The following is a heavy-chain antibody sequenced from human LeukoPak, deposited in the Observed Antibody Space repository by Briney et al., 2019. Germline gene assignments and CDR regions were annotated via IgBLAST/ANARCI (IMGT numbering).Heavy chain of an antibody. V-gene: IGHV3-11*01. CDR2: ISSSGSTI. Sequence: GGSLRLSCAASGFTFSDYYMSWIRQAPGKGLEWVSYISSSGSTIYYADSVKGRFTISRDNAKNSLYLQMNSLRAEDTAVYYCAGTTSLYYYYGMDVWGKGTTVTVSS. D-gene: IGHD2/OR15-2a*01. CDR3: AGTTSLYYYYGMDV. J-gene: IGHJ6*04. CDR1: GFTFSDYY.